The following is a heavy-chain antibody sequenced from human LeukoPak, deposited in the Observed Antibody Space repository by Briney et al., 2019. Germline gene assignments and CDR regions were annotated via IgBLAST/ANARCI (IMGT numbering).Heavy chain of an antibody. CDR3: ARGIVVVANFDY. V-gene: IGHV4-31*03. Sequence: SQTLSLTCTVSGGSISSGGYYWSWIRQHPGKGLEWIGYIYYSGSTYYNPSLKSRVTISVDTSKNQFSLKLSSVTAADTAVYYYARGIVVVANFDYWGQGTLVTVSS. CDR1: GGSISSGGYY. J-gene: IGHJ4*02. CDR2: IYYSGST. D-gene: IGHD3-22*01.